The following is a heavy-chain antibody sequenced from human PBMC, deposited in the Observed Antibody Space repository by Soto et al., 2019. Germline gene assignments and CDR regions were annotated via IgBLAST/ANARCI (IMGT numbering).Heavy chain of an antibody. J-gene: IGHJ5*02. CDR3: ARDLEVRGINLDP. Sequence: GGSLRLSCAASGFAFSDYYMSWIRHAPGKGLECVSYTSSSGGTIYYADSVKGRFTISRDNAKNSLYLQMNSLRAEDTAVYYCARDLEVRGINLDPWGQGTLVTVSS. V-gene: IGHV3-11*01. D-gene: IGHD3-10*01. CDR1: GFAFSDYY. CDR2: TSSSGGTI.